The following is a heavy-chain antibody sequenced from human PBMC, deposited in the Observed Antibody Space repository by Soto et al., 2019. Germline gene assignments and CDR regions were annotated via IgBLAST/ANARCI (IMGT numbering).Heavy chain of an antibody. Sequence: SETLSLTCTVSGGSISSYYWSWIRQPPGKGLEWIGYIYYSGITNYNPSLKSRVTISVDTSKNQFSLKLSSVTAADTAVYYCARYKSNYYYGMDVWAKGPRSPSP. J-gene: IGHJ6*02. V-gene: IGHV4-59*01. CDR3: ARYKSNYYYGMDV. D-gene: IGHD1-20*01. CDR2: IYYSGIT. CDR1: GGSISSYY.